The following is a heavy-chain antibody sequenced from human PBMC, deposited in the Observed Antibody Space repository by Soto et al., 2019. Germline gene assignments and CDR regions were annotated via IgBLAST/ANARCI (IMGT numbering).Heavy chain of an antibody. Sequence: PGGSLRLSCAASGFTVSSNYMSWVRQAPGKGLEWVSVIYSGGSTYYADSVKGRFTISRDNSKNTLYLQMNSLRAEDTAVYYCARVGTMVRGVILRDYYGMDVWGQGNTVTVSS. CDR3: ARVGTMVRGVILRDYYGMDV. CDR2: IYSGGST. V-gene: IGHV3-53*01. D-gene: IGHD3-10*01. J-gene: IGHJ6*02. CDR1: GFTVSSNY.